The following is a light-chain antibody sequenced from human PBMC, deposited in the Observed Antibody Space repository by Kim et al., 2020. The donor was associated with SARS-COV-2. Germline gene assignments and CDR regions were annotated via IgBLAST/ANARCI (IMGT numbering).Light chain of an antibody. CDR1: QDISTW. Sequence: DIQMTQSPSSLSASLGDRVTITCRASQDISTWVVWFQQKPGKAPQCLIYAAATLQSGVPSRFSGSGSGTHFTLTISSLQPEDFETYYCLQYNDYPLTFGQGTRLEIK. CDR3: LQYNDYPLT. V-gene: IGKV1D-16*01. CDR2: AAA. J-gene: IGKJ5*01.